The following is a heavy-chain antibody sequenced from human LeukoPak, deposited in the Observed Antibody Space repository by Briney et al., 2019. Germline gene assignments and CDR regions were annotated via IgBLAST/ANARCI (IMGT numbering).Heavy chain of an antibody. CDR1: GFTFSSYS. J-gene: IGHJ6*02. D-gene: IGHD2-15*01. CDR3: ARVGCSGGRCPGYGMDV. Sequence: GSLRLSCAASGFTFSSYSMNWVRQAPGKGLEWVSSINSSSTYIYYAVSVKGRFTTSRDNAKNSLYLQMNSLRVEDTAVYYCARVGCSGGRCPGYGMDVWGQGTTVTVSS. CDR2: INSSSTYI. V-gene: IGHV3-21*01.